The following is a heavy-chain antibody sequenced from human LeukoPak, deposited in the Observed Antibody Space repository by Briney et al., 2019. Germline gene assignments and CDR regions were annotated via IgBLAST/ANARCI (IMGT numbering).Heavy chain of an antibody. CDR2: ISGGGAST. D-gene: IGHD3-22*01. J-gene: IGHJ4*02. CDR3: AKDRGRYYESSGYYWGYYFDS. V-gene: IGHV3-23*01. CDR1: GFTFSSYG. Sequence: GGSLRLSCAASGFTFSSYGMHWVRQAPGKGLEWVSTISGGGASTYYADSVKGRFTISRDNSKNTLYLQMSSLRAEDPAVYYCAKDRGRYYESSGYYWGYYFDSWGQGILVTVST.